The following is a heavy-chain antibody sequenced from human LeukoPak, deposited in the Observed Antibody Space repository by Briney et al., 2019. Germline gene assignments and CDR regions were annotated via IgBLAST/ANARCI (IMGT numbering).Heavy chain of an antibody. Sequence: SDTLSLTCSVSGDSISSYYWSWIRQAAGKGLEWIGRMHPSGSNYHNPSLKSRVTMSTDTSKNQFSLKLTSVTAADTAVYYCARAQGVDYYGSGTYYNWYFDLWGRGTLVTVSS. V-gene: IGHV4-4*07. J-gene: IGHJ2*01. CDR3: ARAQGVDYYGSGTYYNWYFDL. D-gene: IGHD3-10*01. CDR2: MHPSGSN. CDR1: GDSISSYY.